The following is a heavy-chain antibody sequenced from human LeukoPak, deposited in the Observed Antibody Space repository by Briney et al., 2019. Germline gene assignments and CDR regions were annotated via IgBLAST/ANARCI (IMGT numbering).Heavy chain of an antibody. J-gene: IGHJ4*02. Sequence: GGSLRLSCAASGFTFSNFAMSWVRQAPGKGLEWVSAVSGSGGSTYYADSGKGRFTISRGNSKNTLYLQKNSLRVNDTATYYCAKVKGCEDTGLRFDYWGQGTLIIVSS. CDR3: AKVKGCEDTGLRFDY. V-gene: IGHV3-23*01. CDR2: VSGSGGST. D-gene: IGHD3-16*01. CDR1: GFTFSNFA.